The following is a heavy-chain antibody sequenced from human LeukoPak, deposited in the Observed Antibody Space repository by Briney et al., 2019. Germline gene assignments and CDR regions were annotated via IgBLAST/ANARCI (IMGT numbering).Heavy chain of an antibody. CDR2: ISSTGETS. Sequence: GGSLRLSCAASGFTFSSFPMHWVRQVPRKGLEYVSAISSTGETSYYANSVKDRFTISRDNSKNTLYLQMGSLRAEDMAVYYCARVMSGSGSKYFDYWGQGTLVTVSS. D-gene: IGHD3-10*01. J-gene: IGHJ4*02. V-gene: IGHV3-64*01. CDR3: ARVMSGSGSKYFDY. CDR1: GFTFSSFP.